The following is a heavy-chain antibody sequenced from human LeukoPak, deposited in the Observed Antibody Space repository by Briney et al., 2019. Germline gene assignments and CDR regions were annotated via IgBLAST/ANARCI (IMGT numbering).Heavy chain of an antibody. J-gene: IGHJ6*03. D-gene: IGHD5-12*01. CDR2: ISSSSSYI. V-gene: IGHV3-21*01. CDR3: ARGRYSGHAESYYMDV. Sequence: GGSLSLSCAASGFTFSSYSMNWVRQAPGKGLEWVSPISSSSSYIYYADSVKGRFTISRDNAKNSLYLQMNSLRAEDTAVYYCARGRYSGHAESYYMDVWGKGTTVTVSS. CDR1: GFTFSSYS.